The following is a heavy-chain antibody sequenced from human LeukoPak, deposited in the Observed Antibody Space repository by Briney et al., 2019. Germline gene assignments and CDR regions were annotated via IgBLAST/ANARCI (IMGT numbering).Heavy chain of an antibody. CDR2: VNHRGRT. J-gene: IGHJ4*02. D-gene: IGHD6-13*01. CDR3: AIRFGRLEAGGTPFYS. Sequence: SETLSLTCAVYGGSFSDYWWTWIRQSPGKGLELIGEVNHRGRTNYNQSLKSRVSISVDRSKKQFSLKLTSVTAAETALYCCAIRFGRLEAGGTPFYSWGEGTLVTVSS. V-gene: IGHV4-34*01. CDR1: GGSFSDYW.